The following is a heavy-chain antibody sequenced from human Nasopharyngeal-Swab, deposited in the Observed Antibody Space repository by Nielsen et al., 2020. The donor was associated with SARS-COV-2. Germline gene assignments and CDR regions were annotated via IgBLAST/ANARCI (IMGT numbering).Heavy chain of an antibody. D-gene: IGHD4-11*01. V-gene: IGHV3-48*04. CDR1: GFTFSSYS. J-gene: IGHJ6*02. Sequence: GASLKISCAASGFTFSSYSMNWVRQAPGKGLEWVSYISSSSSTIYYADSVKGRFTISRDNAKNSLYLQMNSLRAEDTAVYYCARIYSNSYYYYYGMDVWGQGTTVTVSS. CDR2: ISSSSSTI. CDR3: ARIYSNSYYYYYGMDV.